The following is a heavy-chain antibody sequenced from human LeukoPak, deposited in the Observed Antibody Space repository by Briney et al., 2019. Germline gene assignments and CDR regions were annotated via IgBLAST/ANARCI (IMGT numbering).Heavy chain of an antibody. J-gene: IGHJ5*02. V-gene: IGHV3-30*01. Sequence: GRSLRLSCAASGFTFSSYAMHWVRQAPGKGLEWVAVISYDGSNKYYADSVKGRFTISRDNSKNTLYLQMNSLRAEDTAVYYCARVATSSSWYYWFDPWGQGTLVTVSS. CDR3: ARVATSSSWYYWFDP. CDR2: ISYDGSNK. D-gene: IGHD6-13*01. CDR1: GFTFSSYA.